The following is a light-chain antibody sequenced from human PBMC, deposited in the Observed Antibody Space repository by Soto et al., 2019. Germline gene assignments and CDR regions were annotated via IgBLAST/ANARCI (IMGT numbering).Light chain of an antibody. CDR1: RSVSAS. CDR3: QQRSRWPRT. Sequence: EIVLTQSPATLSLSPGERATLSCRASRSVSASLAWYQQKPGQAPRLLIYDASNRATGIPARFSGSGSGTDFTLTISSLEPEDSAVYYCQQRSRWPRTFGQGTKVEI. CDR2: DAS. V-gene: IGKV3-11*01. J-gene: IGKJ1*01.